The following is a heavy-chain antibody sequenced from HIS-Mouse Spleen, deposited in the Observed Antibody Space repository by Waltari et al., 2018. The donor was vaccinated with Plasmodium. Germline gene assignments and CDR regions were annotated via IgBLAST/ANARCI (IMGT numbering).Heavy chain of an antibody. Sequence: QVQLVQSGAEVKKPGASVKVSCKASGYTFTSYYMPWVRQAPGQGLEWMGRSNPRGDRKSDAKKCRGRVNMTRETATSTVYMELSSLRSEDTAVYYCARDLFRIGVAGTEYYYGMDVWGQGTTVTVSS. D-gene: IGHD6-19*01. CDR2: SNPRGDRK. J-gene: IGHJ6*02. CDR3: ARDLFRIGVAGTEYYYGMDV. V-gene: IGHV1-46*01. CDR1: GYTFTSYY.